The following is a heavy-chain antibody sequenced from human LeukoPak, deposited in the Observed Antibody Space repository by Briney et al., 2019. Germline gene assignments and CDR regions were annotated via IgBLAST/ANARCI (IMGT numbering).Heavy chain of an antibody. D-gene: IGHD6-19*01. CDR1: GYTFTYRY. J-gene: IGHJ4*02. V-gene: IGHV1-46*01. Sequence: GASVKVSCKASGYTFTYRYLHWVRQAPGQGLEWMGIINPSGGSTSYAQKFQGRVTMTRDTSTSTVYMELSSLRSEDTAVYYCATTAVALFDYWGQGTLVTVSS. CDR3: ATTAVALFDY. CDR2: INPSGGST.